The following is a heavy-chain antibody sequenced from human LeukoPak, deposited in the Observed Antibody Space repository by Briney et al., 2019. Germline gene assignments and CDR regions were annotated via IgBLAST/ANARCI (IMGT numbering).Heavy chain of an antibody. V-gene: IGHV1-8*01. CDR3: ARGFCGGDCYYAS. D-gene: IGHD2-21*02. J-gene: IGHJ4*02. CDR1: GYTFTTYH. Sequence: GASVKVSCKASGYTFTTYHSNWVRQATGQGLEWMGWINPSSGNTGYAQKFQGRVTLTRNTSISTAYMELSGLTSEDTAVYYCARGFCGGDCYYASWGQGILVTVSS. CDR2: INPSSGNT.